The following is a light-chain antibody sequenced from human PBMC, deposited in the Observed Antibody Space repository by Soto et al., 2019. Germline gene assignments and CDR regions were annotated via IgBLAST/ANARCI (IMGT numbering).Light chain of an antibody. Sequence: EIVWTQSPATLSLSPGERATLSCRASQSVNNYLAWYQQKPGQAHRLIIYDTSDRASGIPARFSGSGSGTDFTLTIRSIEPEEFAVFYCQQRSVWRWTCGQGTKVDIK. CDR1: QSVNNY. J-gene: IGKJ1*01. V-gene: IGKV3-11*01. CDR3: QQRSVWRWT. CDR2: DTS.